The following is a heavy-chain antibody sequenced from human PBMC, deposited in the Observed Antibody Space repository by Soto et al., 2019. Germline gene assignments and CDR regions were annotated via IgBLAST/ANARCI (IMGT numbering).Heavy chain of an antibody. D-gene: IGHD2-15*01. CDR2: IYHSGST. J-gene: IGHJ5*02. CDR3: ARALRYCSGGSCYHNWFDP. V-gene: IGHV4-4*02. CDR1: GGSISSSNW. Sequence: SETLSLTCAVSGGSISSSNWWSWVRQPPGKGLEWIGEIYHSGSTNYNPSLKSRVTISVDKSKNQFSLKLSSVTAADTAVYYCARALRYCSGGSCYHNWFDPWGQGTLVT.